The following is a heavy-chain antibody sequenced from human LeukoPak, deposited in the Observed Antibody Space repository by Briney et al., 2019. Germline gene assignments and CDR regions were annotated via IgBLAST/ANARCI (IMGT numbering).Heavy chain of an antibody. J-gene: IGHJ4*02. D-gene: IGHD3-3*01. Sequence: SVKVSCKASGYTFTGYYMHWVRQAPGRGLEWMGGIIPIFGTANYAQKFQGRVTITTDESTSTAYMELSSLRSEDTAVYYCARDQGVRFLEWLSWFDYWGQGTLVTVSS. CDR3: ARDQGVRFLEWLSWFDY. CDR1: GYTFTGYY. CDR2: IIPIFGTA. V-gene: IGHV1-69*05.